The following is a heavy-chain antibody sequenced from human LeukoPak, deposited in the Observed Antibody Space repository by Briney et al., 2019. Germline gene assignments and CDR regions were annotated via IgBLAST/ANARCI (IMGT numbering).Heavy chain of an antibody. D-gene: IGHD1-26*01. Sequence: SETLSLTCTVSGGSISSSSYYWGWIRQPPGKGLEWIGSIYYSGSTYYNPSLKGRVTISVDTSKNQFPLKLSSVTAADTAVYYCARQAGGNYHYFDYWGQGTLVTVSS. V-gene: IGHV4-39*01. CDR3: ARQAGGNYHYFDY. J-gene: IGHJ4*02. CDR2: IYYSGST. CDR1: GGSISSSSYY.